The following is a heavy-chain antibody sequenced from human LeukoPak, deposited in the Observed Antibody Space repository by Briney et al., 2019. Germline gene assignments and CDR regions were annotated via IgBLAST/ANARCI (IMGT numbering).Heavy chain of an antibody. CDR3: ARAGAHSGSYYDAFDI. D-gene: IGHD1-26*01. J-gene: IGHJ3*02. CDR2: IYSGGST. CDR1: GFAVSSYY. V-gene: IGHV3-53*01. Sequence: GGSLRLSCAASGFAVSSYYMSWVRQAPGKGLEWVSVIYSGGSTYYADSVRGRFTISRDNSKNALYLQMNSLRAEDTAVYYCARAGAHSGSYYDAFDIWGQGTMVTVSS.